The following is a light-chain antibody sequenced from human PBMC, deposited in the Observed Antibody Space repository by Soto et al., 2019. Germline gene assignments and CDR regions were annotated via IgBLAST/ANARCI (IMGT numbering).Light chain of an antibody. CDR1: QSVSSSY. J-gene: IGKJ2*01. CDR2: GAS. Sequence: EIVLTQSPGTLSLSPGERATLSCRASQSVSSSYLAWYQQKPGQPPRLLIYGASSRATGIPDRFSGSGYGTDFTLTISRLEPEDFAVYYCQQYGSSPGYTFGQGTKLEIK. V-gene: IGKV3-20*01. CDR3: QQYGSSPGYT.